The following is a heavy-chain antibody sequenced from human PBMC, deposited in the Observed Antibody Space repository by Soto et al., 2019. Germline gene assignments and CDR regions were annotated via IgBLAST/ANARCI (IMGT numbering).Heavy chain of an antibody. CDR3: ARAQTIAAAVGNWFDP. CDR1: GYTFTSYA. V-gene: IGHV1-3*01. Sequence: VASVKVSCKASGYTFTSYAVHWVRQAPGQRLEWMGWINAGNGNTKYSQKFQGRVTITRDTSASTAYMELSSLRSEDTAVYYCARAQTIAAAVGNWFDPWGQGTLVTVSS. CDR2: INAGNGNT. J-gene: IGHJ5*02. D-gene: IGHD6-13*01.